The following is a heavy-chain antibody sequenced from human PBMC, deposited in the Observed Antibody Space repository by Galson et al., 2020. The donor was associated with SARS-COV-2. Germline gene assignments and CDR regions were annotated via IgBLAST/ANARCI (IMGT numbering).Heavy chain of an antibody. CDR1: GAPLSSGTYL. D-gene: IGHD3-10*01. CDR2: LYHNGNT. J-gene: IGHJ4*02. V-gene: IGHV4-39*01. CDR3: ARRAKYDSTIT. Sequence: SETLSLTCTVSGAPLSSGTYLWAWIRQPPGKGLDWIGSLYHNGNTYYNPSLRSPVIKYLDASANEVSLILLSVTAADTAIYYCARRAKYDSTITWGRGTLVFVSS.